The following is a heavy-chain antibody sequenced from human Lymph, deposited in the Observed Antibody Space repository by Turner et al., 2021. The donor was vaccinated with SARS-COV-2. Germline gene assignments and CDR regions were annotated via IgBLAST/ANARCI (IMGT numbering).Heavy chain of an antibody. CDR3: ARQLWLRGTFDY. CDR1: GFTFSSYG. CDR2: IWYDGSNK. D-gene: IGHD5-18*01. J-gene: IGHJ4*02. Sequence: QVQLVESGGGVVQPGRSLRLSCAASGFTFSSYGMHWVRQAPGKVLEWLAAIWYDGSNKYYADSVKGRFTISRDNSKNTLYLQMNSLRAEDTAVYYCARQLWLRGTFDYWGQGTLVTVSS. V-gene: IGHV3-33*01.